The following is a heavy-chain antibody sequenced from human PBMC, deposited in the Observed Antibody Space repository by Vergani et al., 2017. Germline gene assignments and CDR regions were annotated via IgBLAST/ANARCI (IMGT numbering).Heavy chain of an antibody. CDR3: ARGLGDSYGYGDRGFDY. CDR2: INHSGST. CDR1: GGSFSGYY. V-gene: IGHV4-34*01. Sequence: QVQLQQWGAGLLKPSETLSLTCAVYGGSFSGYYWSWIRQPPGKGLEWIGEINHSGSTNYNPSLKSRVTISVDTSKNQFSLKLSSVTAADTAVYYCARGLGDSYGYGDRGFDYWGQGTLVTVSS. D-gene: IGHD5-18*01. J-gene: IGHJ4*02.